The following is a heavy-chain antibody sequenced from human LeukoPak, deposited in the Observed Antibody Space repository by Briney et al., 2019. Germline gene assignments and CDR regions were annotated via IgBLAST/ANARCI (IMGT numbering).Heavy chain of an antibody. V-gene: IGHV4-59*01. CDR1: GTSITRTY. CDR3: AGISLKQIYSSSWYPYYYGMDV. J-gene: IGHJ6*02. D-gene: IGHD6-13*01. Sequence: SETLSLTCTVSGTSITRTYWSWIRQPPGKGLEWIGYIYYSGSTNYNPSLKSRVTISVDTSKNQFSLKLSSVTAADTAVYYCAGISLKQIYSSSWYPYYYGMDVWGQGTTVTVSS. CDR2: IYYSGST.